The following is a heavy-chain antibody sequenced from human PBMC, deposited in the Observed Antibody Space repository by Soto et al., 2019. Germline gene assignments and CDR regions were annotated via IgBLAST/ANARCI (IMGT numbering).Heavy chain of an antibody. J-gene: IGHJ6*02. Sequence: GGSLRLSCAASGFSVSSSDMSWVRQVPGEGLEWVSVIYSGGSTHDADYVKGRFSVSRDTSKNTVDLQMNSLRVDDTAVYYCGTSSRKDYHFAMDVWGQGAAVTVSS. V-gene: IGHV3-53*01. CDR1: GFSVSSSD. CDR3: GTSSRKDYHFAMDV. D-gene: IGHD6-6*01. CDR2: IYSGGST.